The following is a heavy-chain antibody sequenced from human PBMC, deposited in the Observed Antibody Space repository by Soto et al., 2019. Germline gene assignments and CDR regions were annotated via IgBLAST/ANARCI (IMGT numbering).Heavy chain of an antibody. CDR3: AHRLSAAPPAY. Sequence: SGPTLVNPTQTLTLTCTFSGFSLSTSGVGVGRIRQPPGKALEWLALIYWNDDKRYSPSLKSRLTITQDTSKNQVVLTMTNMDPVDTATYYCAHRLSAAPPAYWGQGTLVTVSS. D-gene: IGHD6-13*01. CDR2: IYWNDDK. CDR1: GFSLSTSGVG. V-gene: IGHV2-5*01. J-gene: IGHJ4*02.